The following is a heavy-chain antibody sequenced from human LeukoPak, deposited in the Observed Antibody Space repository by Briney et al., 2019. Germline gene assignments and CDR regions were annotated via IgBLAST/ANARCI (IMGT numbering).Heavy chain of an antibody. Sequence: SETLSLTCTVSGGSITSNNYYWSWIRQPAGKGLEWIGRIYTSGSTNYNPSLKSRVTMSVDTSKNQFSLKLSSVTAADTAVYYCARDRGSGSYVSWGQGTLVTVSS. J-gene: IGHJ4*02. CDR1: GGSITSNNYY. D-gene: IGHD1-26*01. CDR2: IYTSGST. V-gene: IGHV4-61*02. CDR3: ARDRGSGSYVS.